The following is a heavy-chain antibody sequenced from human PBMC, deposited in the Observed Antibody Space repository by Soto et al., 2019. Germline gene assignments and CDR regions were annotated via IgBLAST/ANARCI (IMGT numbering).Heavy chain of an antibody. CDR2: ISSSSSTI. CDR3: ARAAYGSGSYYPNWFDP. Sequence: GGSLRLSCAASGFTFSSYSMNWVRQAPGKGLEWVSYISSSSSTIWYADSVKGRFTISRDNAKNSPYLQMNSLRDEDTTVYYCARAAYGSGSYYPNWFDPWGQGTLVTVSS. V-gene: IGHV3-48*02. CDR1: GFTFSSYS. D-gene: IGHD3-10*01. J-gene: IGHJ5*02.